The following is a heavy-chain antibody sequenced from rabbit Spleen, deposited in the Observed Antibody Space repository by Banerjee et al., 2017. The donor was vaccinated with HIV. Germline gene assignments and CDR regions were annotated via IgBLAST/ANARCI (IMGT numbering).Heavy chain of an antibody. CDR1: GFDFSSYY. CDR3: VRGASSSGYYSL. CDR2: IDPVFGSA. Sequence: QLKESGGGLVQPGGSLKLSCKASGFDFSSYYMSWVRQAPGKGLEWIGYIDPVFGSAYYASWVNGRFSISSHNAQNPLYLQLNSLTVADTATYFCVRGASSSGYYSLWGQGTLVTVS. V-gene: IGHV1S7*01. J-gene: IGHJ3*01. D-gene: IGHD1-1*01.